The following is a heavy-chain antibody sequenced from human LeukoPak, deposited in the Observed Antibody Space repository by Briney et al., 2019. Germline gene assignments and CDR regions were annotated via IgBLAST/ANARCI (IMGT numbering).Heavy chain of an antibody. CDR1: GGPISSSYF. Sequence: SETLSLNCTVSGGPISSSYFWGWVRQPPGKGLEWIGTTDYSGTTYYNPSLKSRVTIFVDKSKNQFSLKLSSVTAPDTAFYYCARHSGGSYVFAFDVWGQGTVFTVSS. D-gene: IGHD2-15*01. J-gene: IGHJ3*01. CDR3: ARHSGGSYVFAFDV. CDR2: TDYSGTT. V-gene: IGHV4-39*01.